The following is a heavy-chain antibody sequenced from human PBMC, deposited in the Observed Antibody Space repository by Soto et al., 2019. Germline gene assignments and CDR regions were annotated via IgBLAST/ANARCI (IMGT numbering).Heavy chain of an antibody. Sequence: PGVSLRLSCAASGFTFSSYSMNWVRQAPGKGLEWVSSISSSSSYIYYADSVKGRFTISRDNAKNSLYLQMNSLRAEDTAVYYCARDTKKGSGWPDAFDIWGQGTTGTVSS. CDR2: ISSSSSYI. CDR3: ARDTKKGSGWPDAFDI. J-gene: IGHJ3*02. V-gene: IGHV3-21*01. CDR1: GFTFSSYS. D-gene: IGHD6-19*01.